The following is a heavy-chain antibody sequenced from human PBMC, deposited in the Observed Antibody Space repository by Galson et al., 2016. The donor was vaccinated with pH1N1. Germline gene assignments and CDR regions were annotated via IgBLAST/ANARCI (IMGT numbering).Heavy chain of an antibody. D-gene: IGHD3-10*01. CDR1: GYSFTNYW. CDR3: ARGSGSPDSYYYCGMDV. CDR2: IYPSDSDT. Sequence: QSGAEVKKPGKSLKISCKGSGYSFTNYWIGWVRQMPGKGLEWMGIIYPSDSDTRYSPSFQGQVTISADKSISTAYLQWNSLKASDTAIYYCARGSGSPDSYYYCGMDVWGQGTTVTVSS. V-gene: IGHV5-51*01. J-gene: IGHJ6*02.